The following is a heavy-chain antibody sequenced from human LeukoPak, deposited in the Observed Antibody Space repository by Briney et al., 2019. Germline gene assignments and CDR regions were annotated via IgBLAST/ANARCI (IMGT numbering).Heavy chain of an antibody. V-gene: IGHV3-11*01. CDR2: ISSSGSTI. CDR1: GFTFSDYY. J-gene: IGHJ4*02. Sequence: GGSLRLSCAASGFTFSDYYMSWIRQAPGKGLEWVSYISSSGSTIYYADSVKGRFIISRDNSKNTLYLQMDSLRAEDTAVYYCAKDLGYDYVWGEGNLYDSWGQGTLVTVSS. CDR3: AKDLGYDYVWGEGNLYDS. D-gene: IGHD3-16*01.